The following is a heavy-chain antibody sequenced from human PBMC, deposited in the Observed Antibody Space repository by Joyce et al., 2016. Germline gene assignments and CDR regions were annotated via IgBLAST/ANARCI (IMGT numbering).Heavy chain of an antibody. CDR2: IGFDENNE. D-gene: IGHD3-22*01. CDR1: GFTFRNFG. Sequence: QMQLVESGGGVVQPGGSLRLACAASGFTFRNFGMHWVRQAPGKGLEWVAVIGFDENNEKYVDSVEGRFTISRDNSKNTLFLQMSSLRAEDTAVYFCATDYYDGSGHFYIPPLWFDPRGQGTLVIVST. CDR3: ATDYYDGSGHFYIPPLWFDP. V-gene: IGHV3-33*01. J-gene: IGHJ5*02.